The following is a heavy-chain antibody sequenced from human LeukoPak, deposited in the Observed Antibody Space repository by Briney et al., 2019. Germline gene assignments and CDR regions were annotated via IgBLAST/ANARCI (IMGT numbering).Heavy chain of an antibody. CDR2: NDPSDSYT. V-gene: IGHV5-10-1*01. CDR1: GYSFTSYW. D-gene: IGHD3-10*01. J-gene: IGHJ5*02. CDR3: ARLGRITMVRGVMDWFDP. Sequence: GESLKISCKGSGYSFTSYWISWVRQMPGKGLEWMGRNDPSDSYTNYSPSFQGHVTISADKSISTAYLQWSSLKASDTAMYYCARLGRITMVRGVMDWFDPWGQGTLVTVSS.